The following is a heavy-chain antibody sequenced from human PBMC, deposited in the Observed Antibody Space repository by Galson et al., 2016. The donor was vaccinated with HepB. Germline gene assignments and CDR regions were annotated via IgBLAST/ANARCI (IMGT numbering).Heavy chain of an antibody. V-gene: IGHV1-69*13. Sequence: SVKVSCKASGGTFNTYAINWVRQAPGQGLEWMGGIIPIFGTPNYAQKFQGRVTITADESTSTVHMDLSSLRSEDTALYYCARGPYQLLWKYNWFDPWGQGTLVTVSS. D-gene: IGHD2-2*01. CDR3: ARGPYQLLWKYNWFDP. J-gene: IGHJ5*02. CDR2: IIPIFGTP. CDR1: GGTFNTYA.